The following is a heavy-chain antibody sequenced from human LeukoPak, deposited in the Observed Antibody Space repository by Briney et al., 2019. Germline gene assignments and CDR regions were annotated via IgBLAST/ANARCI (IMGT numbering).Heavy chain of an antibody. CDR1: GFTFSDYY. Sequence: GGSLRLSCAASGFTFSDYYMSWVRQAPGKGLEWVSAISGSGGSTYYADSVKGRFTISRDNSKNTLYLQMNSLRAEDTAVYYCAKLQTYYHDSSGYYSAYYFDYWGQGTLVTVSS. V-gene: IGHV3-23*01. CDR3: AKLQTYYHDSSGYYSAYYFDY. D-gene: IGHD3-22*01. J-gene: IGHJ4*02. CDR2: ISGSGGST.